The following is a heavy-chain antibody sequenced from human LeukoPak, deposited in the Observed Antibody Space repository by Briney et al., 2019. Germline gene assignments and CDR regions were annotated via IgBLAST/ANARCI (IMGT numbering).Heavy chain of an antibody. CDR1: GYTFTGYY. CDR3: ARLQSRYDILTGYYWGDYFDY. J-gene: IGHJ4*02. D-gene: IGHD3-9*01. CDR2: INPNSGGT. Sequence: GASVKVSCKASGYTFTGYYMHWVRQAPGQGLEWMGWINPNSGGTNYAQKFQGRVTMTRDTSISTAYMELSSLRSEDTAVYYCARLQSRYDILTGYYWGDYFDYWGQGTLVTVSS. V-gene: IGHV1-2*02.